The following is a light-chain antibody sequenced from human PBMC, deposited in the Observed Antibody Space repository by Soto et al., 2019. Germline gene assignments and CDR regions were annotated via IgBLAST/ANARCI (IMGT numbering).Light chain of an antibody. J-gene: IGLJ3*02. V-gene: IGLV2-11*01. Sequence: QAVLTQPRSVSGSPGQSVTISCTGTSSDVGGYNHVSWYQHHPGKAPKLMIYDVSQRPPGVPDRFSCSKSGTTASLTISGLQAEDEADYYCCSYTARFTLLFGGGTKLTVL. CDR3: CSYTARFTLL. CDR2: DVS. CDR1: SSDVGGYNH.